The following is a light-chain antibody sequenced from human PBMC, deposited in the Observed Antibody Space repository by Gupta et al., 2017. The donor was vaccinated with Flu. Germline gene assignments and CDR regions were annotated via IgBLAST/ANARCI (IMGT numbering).Light chain of an antibody. CDR1: AGAEKY. CDR3: YSTTSSGSQVV. J-gene: IGLJ2*01. Sequence: GEAGAEKYVYWYQQQSGQAPVLVINEDSKRPSGVPDRFSGSSSGTPATLTISGAQEEDEDDYYCYSTTSSGSQVVFGGGTKLTVL. CDR2: EDS. V-gene: IGLV3-10*03.